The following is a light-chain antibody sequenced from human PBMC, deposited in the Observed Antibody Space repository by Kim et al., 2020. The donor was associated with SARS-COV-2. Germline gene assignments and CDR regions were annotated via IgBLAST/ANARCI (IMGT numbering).Light chain of an antibody. CDR3: QQDNNWPLT. J-gene: IGKJ4*01. CDR1: QSVSSN. CDR2: GAS. V-gene: IGKV3-15*01. Sequence: SPGERAPLSGRARQSVSSNLTWYQQKPGQAPRLLIYGASTRATGIPARFSGSGSGTEFTLTISSLQSEDFAVYYCQQDNNWPLTFGGGTKLEI.